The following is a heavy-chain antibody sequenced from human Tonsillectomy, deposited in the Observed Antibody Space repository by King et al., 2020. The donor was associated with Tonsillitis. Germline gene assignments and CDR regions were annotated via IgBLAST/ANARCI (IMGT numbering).Heavy chain of an antibody. Sequence: QLVQSGAEVKKPGASVKVSCKASGYTFTSYGISWVRQAPGQGLEWRGGISGYNGNTNYAQKLQGRVTMTTDTATSTAYMELRSLRSDDTAVYFCARAFCTIGSCEGQDWFEPWGQGTLVTVSS. CDR1: GYTFTSYG. CDR2: ISGYNGNT. V-gene: IGHV1-18*04. CDR3: ARAFCTIGSCEGQDWFEP. J-gene: IGHJ5*02. D-gene: IGHD2-8*01.